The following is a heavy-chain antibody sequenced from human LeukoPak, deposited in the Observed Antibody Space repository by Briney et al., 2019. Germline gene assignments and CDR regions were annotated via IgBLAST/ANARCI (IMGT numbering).Heavy chain of an antibody. CDR1: GFTFSSYS. CDR3: AKDLSIAVAGIDY. D-gene: IGHD6-19*01. CDR2: INDNSRSI. Sequence: GGSLRLSCAASGFTFSSYSMNWVRQAPGKGLEWVSSINDNSRSIFYTDSLEGRFTVSRDNAKNSLYLQMNNLRAEDTALYYCAKDLSIAVAGIDYWGQGTLVTVSS. J-gene: IGHJ4*02. V-gene: IGHV3-21*04.